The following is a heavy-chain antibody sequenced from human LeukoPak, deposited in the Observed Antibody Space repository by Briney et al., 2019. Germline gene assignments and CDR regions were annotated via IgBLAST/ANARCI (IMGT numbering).Heavy chain of an antibody. CDR2: ISYDGSNK. D-gene: IGHD3-10*01. CDR3: APAMVRGVFGRRENSYYFDY. V-gene: IGHV3-30*03. J-gene: IGHJ4*02. CDR1: GFTFSSYG. Sequence: PGGSLRLSCAASGFTFSSYGMHWVRQAPGKGLEWVAVISYDGSNKYYADSVKGRFTISRDNSKNTLYLQMNSLRAEDTAVYYCAPAMVRGVFGRRENSYYFDYWGQGTLVTVSS.